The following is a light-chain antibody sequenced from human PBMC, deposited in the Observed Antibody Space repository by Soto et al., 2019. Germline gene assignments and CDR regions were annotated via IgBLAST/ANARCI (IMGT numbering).Light chain of an antibody. CDR1: QSVSSSY. CDR2: GAS. J-gene: IGKJ2*01. CDR3: QQYGSSPMYT. Sequence: EIVLTQSPGTLSLSPGERATLSCRASQSVSSSYLAWYQQKPGQAPRLLIYGASGRATGIPARFSGSGSGTDFTLTISRLEPEDFAVYYCQQYGSSPMYTFGQGTKLEIK. V-gene: IGKV3-20*01.